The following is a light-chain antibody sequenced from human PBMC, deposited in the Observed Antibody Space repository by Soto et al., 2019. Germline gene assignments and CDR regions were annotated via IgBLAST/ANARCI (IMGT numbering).Light chain of an antibody. J-gene: IGKJ1*01. CDR3: MKALKTLRT. CDR2: LGS. Sequence: DIVMTQSPLSLPVTPGEPASISCRSSQSLLHSNGYNYLDWYLQKPGQSPQLLIYLGSNRASGVPDRLSASESGKDFTLKISRVEAGDVGIYYCMKALKTLRTFGQGTKVEIK. CDR1: QSLLHSNGYNY. V-gene: IGKV2-28*01.